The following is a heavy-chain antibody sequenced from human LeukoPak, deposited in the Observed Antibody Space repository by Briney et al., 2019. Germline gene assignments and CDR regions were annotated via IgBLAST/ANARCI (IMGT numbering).Heavy chain of an antibody. J-gene: IGHJ6*02. CDR2: ISYDGSNK. Sequence: GGSLRLSCATSGFTFSSYAMHWVRQAPGKGLEWVAVISYDGSNKYYADSVKGRSTISRDNSKNTLYLQMNSLRAEDTAVYYCARDYWLHDILTGLTVNYYYYGMDVWGQGTTVTVSS. CDR1: GFTFSSYA. V-gene: IGHV3-30-3*01. D-gene: IGHD3-9*01. CDR3: ARDYWLHDILTGLTVNYYYYGMDV.